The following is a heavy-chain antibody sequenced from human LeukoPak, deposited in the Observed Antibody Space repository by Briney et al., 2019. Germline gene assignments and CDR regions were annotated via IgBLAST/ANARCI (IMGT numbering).Heavy chain of an antibody. J-gene: IGHJ3*02. CDR3: ASPHYDILTGLRYTNDAFDI. D-gene: IGHD3-9*01. CDR2: IYHSGST. CDR1: GGSISSGGYY. Sequence: PSETLSLTCTVSGGSISSGGYYWSWIRQPPGKGLEWIGYIYHSGSTYYNPSLKSRVTISVDRSKNQFSLKLSSVTAADTAVYYCASPHYDILTGLRYTNDAFDIWGQGTMVTVSS. V-gene: IGHV4-30-2*01.